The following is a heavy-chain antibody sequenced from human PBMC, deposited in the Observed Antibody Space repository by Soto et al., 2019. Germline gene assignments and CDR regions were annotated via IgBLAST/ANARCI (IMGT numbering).Heavy chain of an antibody. CDR2: IYYSGST. CDR3: ARHGADPQGGSTHFDY. Sequence: KSSETLSLTCTVSGGSISSSSYYWGWIRQPPGKGLEWIGSIYYSGSTYYNPSLKSRVTISVDTSKNQFSLKLSSVTAADTAVYYCARHGADPQGGSTHFDYWGQGTLVTVSS. V-gene: IGHV4-39*01. J-gene: IGHJ4*02. CDR1: GGSISSSSYY. D-gene: IGHD3-10*01.